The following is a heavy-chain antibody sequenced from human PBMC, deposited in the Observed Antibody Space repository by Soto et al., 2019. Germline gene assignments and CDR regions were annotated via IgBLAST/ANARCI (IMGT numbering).Heavy chain of an antibody. J-gene: IGHJ4*02. CDR3: ARDRDIVALMGGFDY. V-gene: IGHV3-30-3*01. Sequence: QVQLVESGGGVVQPGRSLRLSCAASGFTFSSYAMHWVRQAPGKGLEWVAVISYDGSNKYHADSVKGRFTISRDNPKNTLDLHMNSLRAEDTAVYYCARDRDIVALMGGFDYWGQGTLVTVSS. CDR2: ISYDGSNK. D-gene: IGHD5-12*01. CDR1: GFTFSSYA.